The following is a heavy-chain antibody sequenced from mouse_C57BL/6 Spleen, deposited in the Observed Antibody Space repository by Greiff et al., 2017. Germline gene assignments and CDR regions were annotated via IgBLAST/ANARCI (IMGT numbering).Heavy chain of an antibody. CDR1: GFTIKDYY. V-gene: IGHV14-2*01. J-gene: IGHJ3*01. Sequence: EVQLQQSGAELVKPGASVKLSCTASGFTIKDYYMHWVKQRPEQGLEWIGRIGPEDGETKYAAKFQGKATITADTSSNTAYLQLSSLTSEDTAVYSCAAHYYGSSYCAYWGQGTLVTVSA. CDR3: AAHYYGSSYCAY. CDR2: IGPEDGET. D-gene: IGHD1-1*01.